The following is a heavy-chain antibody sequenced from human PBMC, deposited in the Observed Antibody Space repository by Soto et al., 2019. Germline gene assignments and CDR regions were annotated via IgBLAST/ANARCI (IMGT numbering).Heavy chain of an antibody. V-gene: IGHV3-30*18. CDR1: GFTFSSYG. CDR2: ISYDGSNK. Sequence: VQLLESGGGLVQPGGSLRLSCAASGFTFSSYGMHWVRQAPGKGLEWVAVISYDGSNKYYADSVKGRFTISRDNSKNTLYLQMNSLRAEDTAVYYCAKALLRGDPTIFGVAYFDYWGQGTLVTVSS. CDR3: AKALLRGDPTIFGVAYFDY. J-gene: IGHJ4*02. D-gene: IGHD3-3*01.